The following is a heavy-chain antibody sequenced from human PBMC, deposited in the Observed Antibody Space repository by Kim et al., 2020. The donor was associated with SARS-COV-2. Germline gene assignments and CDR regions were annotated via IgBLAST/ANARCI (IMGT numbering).Heavy chain of an antibody. CDR3: ARNAGCDY. Sequence: VRTTSYADSGKGRLTITRDNSKKTGYLEMNSVRGEDTAVYYCARNAGCDYWGQGTRVTVSS. V-gene: IGHV3-23*01. CDR2: VRTT. J-gene: IGHJ4*02. D-gene: IGHD2-8*01.